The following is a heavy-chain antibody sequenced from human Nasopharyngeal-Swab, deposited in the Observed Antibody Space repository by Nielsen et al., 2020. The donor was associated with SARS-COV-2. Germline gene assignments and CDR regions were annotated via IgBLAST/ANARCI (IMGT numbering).Heavy chain of an antibody. J-gene: IGHJ6*03. CDR1: GFTFGSFG. D-gene: IGHD3-3*01. Sequence: GGSLRLSCVASGFTFGSFGMTWVRQAPGKGLEWVSYISPSSGYIYYAESLKGRFTISRDNGKNSVYLQMNSLRADDTAVYFCARQDRFYYYLDVWGKGTTVTVSS. V-gene: IGHV3-21*01. CDR2: ISPSSGYI. CDR3: ARQDRFYYYLDV.